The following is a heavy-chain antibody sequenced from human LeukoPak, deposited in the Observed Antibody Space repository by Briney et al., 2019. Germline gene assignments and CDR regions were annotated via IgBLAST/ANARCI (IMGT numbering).Heavy chain of an antibody. CDR1: GGSFNGYY. CDR2: INHIGTT. Sequence: SETLSLTCNVSGGSFNGYYWTWIRQPPGKGLEWIAEINHIGTTNHNPSLKSRVSVSTDTSKNQFFLKLPSVTAADTALYYCARLVVTAPQYHYYMDVWGEGTTVTVSS. CDR3: ARLVVTAPQYHYYMDV. D-gene: IGHD2-21*02. J-gene: IGHJ6*03. V-gene: IGHV4-34*01.